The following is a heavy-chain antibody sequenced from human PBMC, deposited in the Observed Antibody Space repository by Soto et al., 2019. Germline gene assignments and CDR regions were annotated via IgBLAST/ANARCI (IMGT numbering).Heavy chain of an antibody. D-gene: IGHD3-22*01. Sequence: SETLSLTCTVSGGSISSGGYYWSWIRQHPGKGLEWIGYIYHSGSTYYNPSLKSRVTISVDRSKNQFSLKLSSVTAADTAVYYCARARDYYDSSGELFDPWGQGTLVTVSS. CDR1: GGSISSGGYY. J-gene: IGHJ5*02. CDR3: ARARDYYDSSGELFDP. CDR2: IYHSGST. V-gene: IGHV4-30-2*01.